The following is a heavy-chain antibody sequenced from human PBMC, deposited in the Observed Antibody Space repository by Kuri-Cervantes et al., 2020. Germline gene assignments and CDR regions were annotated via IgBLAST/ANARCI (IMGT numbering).Heavy chain of an antibody. J-gene: IGHJ2*01. Sequence: GESLKISCAASGFTVSSNYMSWVRQAPGKGLEWVSSISSSSSYIYYADSVKGRFTISRDNAKNSLYLQMNSLRAEDTAVYYCARDSYYYDSSGKRNWYFDLWGRGTLVTVSS. CDR3: ARDSYYYDSSGKRNWYFDL. D-gene: IGHD3-22*01. CDR1: GFTVSSNY. V-gene: IGHV3-21*01. CDR2: ISSSSSYI.